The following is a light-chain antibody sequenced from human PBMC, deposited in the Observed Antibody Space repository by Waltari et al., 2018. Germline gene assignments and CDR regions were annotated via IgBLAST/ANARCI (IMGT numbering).Light chain of an antibody. V-gene: IGLV2-18*02. CDR2: EVS. CDR3: ASYTPSSALV. J-gene: IGLJ2*01. Sequence: QSALTQPPSVSGAPGQSVTISCTGRNSDAGAYYRVSWYQQSPGTAPKVVIYEVSNRPSGVPDRFSGSKSGNTASLTISGLQAEDEADYYCASYTPSSALVFGGGTKVTVL. CDR1: NSDAGAYYR.